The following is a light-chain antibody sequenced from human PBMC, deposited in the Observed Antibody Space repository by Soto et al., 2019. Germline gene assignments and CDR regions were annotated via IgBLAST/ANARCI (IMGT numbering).Light chain of an antibody. CDR2: GSS. Sequence: EVVLTQSPVTLSLSPGERATLSCRASQTVSNNYLAWYQQKPGQAPRLLIFGSSDRATGIPDRFSGSGSGTDFTLTNSRLEPEDFAVYYCQQYGSSPPYTFGQGTKLEIK. CDR1: QTVSNNY. CDR3: QQYGSSPPYT. V-gene: IGKV3-20*01. J-gene: IGKJ2*01.